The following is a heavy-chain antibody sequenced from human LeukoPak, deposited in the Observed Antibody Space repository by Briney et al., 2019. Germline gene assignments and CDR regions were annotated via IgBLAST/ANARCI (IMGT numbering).Heavy chain of an antibody. CDR3: ARGRSSSD. Sequence: KPSETLTLTCTVSGGSFIGYYLNWIRQPPGKGLEWIGYIYYGGSTNYNPSLKSRVTISLDTSKKQFSLRLNSVTAADTALYYCARGRSSSDWGQGTLVTVSS. V-gene: IGHV4-59*01. CDR1: GGSFIGYY. J-gene: IGHJ4*02. CDR2: IYYGGST.